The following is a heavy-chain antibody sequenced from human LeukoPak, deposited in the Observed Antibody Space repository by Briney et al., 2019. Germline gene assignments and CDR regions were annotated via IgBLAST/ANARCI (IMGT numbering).Heavy chain of an antibody. CDR1: GFTVGNNY. J-gene: IGHJ3*02. V-gene: IGHV3-66*01. CDR2: IYSGGNT. Sequence: GGSLRLSCATSGFTVGNNYMSWVRQAPGKGLEWVSGIYSGGNTYYADSVKGTFTISRDNSKNTLYLQMNSLRAEDTAVYYCAREGPWGGGVFDIWGRGTMVTVSS. CDR3: AREGPWGGGVFDI. D-gene: IGHD3-16*01.